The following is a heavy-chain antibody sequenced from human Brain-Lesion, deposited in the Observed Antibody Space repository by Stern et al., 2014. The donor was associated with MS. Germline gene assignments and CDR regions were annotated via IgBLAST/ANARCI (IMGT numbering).Heavy chain of an antibody. CDR3: AKLWLGELPESPFDY. CDR2: IYYRGAP. CDR1: GGSISSSSYY. Sequence: VQLVESGPGLVKPSETLSLTCTVSGGSISSSSYYWGWIRQPPGKGLEWIGSIYYRGAPYYTPSLKSRVTIPRDTPKTQFSLRLSSVTAADTAVYFCAKLWLGELPESPFDYWGQGTLVTVSS. D-gene: IGHD3-10*01. V-gene: IGHV4-39*01. J-gene: IGHJ4*02.